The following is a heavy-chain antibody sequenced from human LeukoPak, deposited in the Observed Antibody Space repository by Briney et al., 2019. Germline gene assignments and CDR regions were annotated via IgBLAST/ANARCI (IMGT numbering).Heavy chain of an antibody. CDR1: GFTFSNYA. Sequence: GSLRLSCAASGFTFSNYAMSWVRQAPGKGLEWVSAISGGGGSTYYADSVKGRSTISRDNSKNTLYLQMNSLRAEDTAVYYCAKDLRYDSSGYYSYWGQGTLVTGSS. D-gene: IGHD3-22*01. J-gene: IGHJ4*02. CDR2: ISGGGGST. CDR3: AKDLRYDSSGYYSY. V-gene: IGHV3-23*01.